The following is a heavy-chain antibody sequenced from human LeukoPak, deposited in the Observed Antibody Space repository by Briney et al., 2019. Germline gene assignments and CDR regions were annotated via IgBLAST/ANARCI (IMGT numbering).Heavy chain of an antibody. Sequence: ASVKVSCKASGYTFTGYYMHWVRQAPGQGLEWMGRINPNSGGTNYAQKFQGRVTMTRDTSISTAYMELSRLRSDDTAVYYCARNYYGILTGYLDLPYFQHWGQGTLVTVSS. J-gene: IGHJ1*01. V-gene: IGHV1-2*06. D-gene: IGHD3-9*01. CDR1: GYTFTGYY. CDR2: INPNSGGT. CDR3: ARNYYGILTGYLDLPYFQH.